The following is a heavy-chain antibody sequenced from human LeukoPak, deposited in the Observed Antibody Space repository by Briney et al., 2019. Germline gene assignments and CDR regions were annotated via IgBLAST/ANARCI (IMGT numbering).Heavy chain of an antibody. J-gene: IGHJ5*02. CDR2: IYYSGST. CDR1: GGSLSSYY. D-gene: IGHD5-12*01. CDR3: VRLDIVATT. Sequence: SETLSLTCTVSGGSLSSYYWSWIRQPPGKGLEWIGYIYYSGSTNYNPSLKSRVTISVDTSKNQFSLKLSSVTAADTAVYYCVRLDIVATTWGQGTLVTVSS. V-gene: IGHV4-59*08.